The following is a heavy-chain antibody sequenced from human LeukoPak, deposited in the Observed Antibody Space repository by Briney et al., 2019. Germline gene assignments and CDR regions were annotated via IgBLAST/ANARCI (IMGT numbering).Heavy chain of an antibody. CDR3: ARVVAAAGNNWFDP. V-gene: IGHV4-34*01. D-gene: IGHD6-13*01. CDR2: INHSGST. CDR1: GGSFSGYY. Sequence: PSETLSLTCAVYGGSFSGYYWSWIRQPPGKGLEWIGEINHSGSTNYNPSLKSRVTISVDTSKNQFSLKLSSVTAADTAVYYCARVVAAAGNNWFDPWGQGTPVTVSS. J-gene: IGHJ5*02.